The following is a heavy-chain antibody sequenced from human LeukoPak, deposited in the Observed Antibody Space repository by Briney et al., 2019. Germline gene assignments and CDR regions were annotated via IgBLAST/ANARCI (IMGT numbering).Heavy chain of an antibody. J-gene: IGHJ4*02. CDR3: ARSHQRVGIEDY. Sequence: PGGSLRLSCAASGFTFSILDMSWVRQAPGKGLEWLSYISSSSSTIYYADSVRGRFTISRDNAKNSLYLQINSLRADDTAVYYCARSHQRVGIEDYWGQGTLVTVSS. CDR1: GFTFSILD. CDR2: ISSSSSTI. D-gene: IGHD1-26*01. V-gene: IGHV3-48*04.